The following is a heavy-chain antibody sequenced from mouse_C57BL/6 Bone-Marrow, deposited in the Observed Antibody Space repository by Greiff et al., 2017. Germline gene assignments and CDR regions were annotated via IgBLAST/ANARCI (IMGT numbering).Heavy chain of an antibody. CDR2: IWRGGST. J-gene: IGHJ1*03. Sequence: VQLQQSGPGLVQPSQSLSITCTVSGFSLTSYGVHWVRQSPGKGLEWLGVIWRGGSTDYNAAFMSRLSITKDNSKSQVFFKMNSLQADDTAIYYCAKKSYYYGSIYWYFDVWGTGTTVTVSS. D-gene: IGHD1-1*01. CDR3: AKKSYYYGSIYWYFDV. V-gene: IGHV2-5*01. CDR1: GFSLTSYG.